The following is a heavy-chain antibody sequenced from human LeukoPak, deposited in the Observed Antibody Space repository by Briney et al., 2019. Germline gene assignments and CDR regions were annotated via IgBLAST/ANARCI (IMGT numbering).Heavy chain of an antibody. CDR2: IIPIFGTA. CDR3: ARDRNYYDSSGYRPYYYYYYMDV. D-gene: IGHD3-22*01. V-gene: IGHV1-69*13. CDR1: GGTFSSYV. J-gene: IGHJ6*03. Sequence: ASVKVSCKASGGTFSSYVISRVRQAPGQGLEWMGGIIPIFGTANYAQKFQGRVTITADESTSTAYMELSSLRSEDTAVYYCARDRNYYDSSGYRPYYYYYYMDVWGKGTTVTVSS.